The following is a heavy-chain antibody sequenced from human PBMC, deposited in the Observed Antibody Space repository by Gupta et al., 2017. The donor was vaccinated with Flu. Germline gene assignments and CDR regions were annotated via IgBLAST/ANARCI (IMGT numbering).Heavy chain of an antibody. V-gene: IGHV4-31*03. CDR2: IYYSGST. D-gene: IGHD1-26*01. Sequence: QVQLQESGPGLVQPSQTLSLTCPVPGGSLSSGGYYWRWIRQHPGQGLEWIGYIYYSGSTYYNPSLKSRVTISGDTSKNQFSLKLSSVTAADTAVYYCARVNRSGSYPILPQYNWFDPWGQGTLVTVAA. J-gene: IGHJ5*02. CDR3: ARVNRSGSYPILPQYNWFDP. CDR1: GGSLSSGGYY.